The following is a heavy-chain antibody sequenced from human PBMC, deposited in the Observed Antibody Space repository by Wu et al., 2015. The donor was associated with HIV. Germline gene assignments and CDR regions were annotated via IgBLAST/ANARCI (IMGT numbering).Heavy chain of an antibody. V-gene: IGHV1-2*02. CDR2: INPNRGGT. Sequence: QVQLVQSGAEVKKPGTSVMVSCKASGYTFIDYYIYWVRQAPGQGLEWMGWINPNRGGTKYAQKFQGRVTLTRDTAVTTAYLEVNSLRSDDTAVYYCARGHYYASGNYHFSAPVYWGRGTLVTVSS. CDR3: ARGHYYASGNYHFSAPVY. CDR1: GYTFIDYY. J-gene: IGHJ4*02. D-gene: IGHD3-10*01.